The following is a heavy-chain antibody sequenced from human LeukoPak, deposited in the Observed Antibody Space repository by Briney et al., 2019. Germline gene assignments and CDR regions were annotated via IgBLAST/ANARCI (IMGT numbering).Heavy chain of an antibody. D-gene: IGHD7-27*01. J-gene: IGHJ4*02. CDR1: GFTFSRFE. Sequence: GGSLRLSCVASGFTFSRFEMNWVRQAPGKGLEWISHISTGTYIAYTDSVKGRFTISRDNAKNSLYLQMNSLRVEDTAIYYCARDYVWGSSESDYWGQGTLVTVSS. CDR2: ISTGTYI. V-gene: IGHV3-48*03. CDR3: ARDYVWGSSESDY.